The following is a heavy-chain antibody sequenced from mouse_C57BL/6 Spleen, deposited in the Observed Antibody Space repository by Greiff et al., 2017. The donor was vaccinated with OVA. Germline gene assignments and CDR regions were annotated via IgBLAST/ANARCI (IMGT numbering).Heavy chain of an antibody. V-gene: IGHV2-2*01. D-gene: IGHD2-4*01. CDR1: GFSLTSYG. Sequence: QVQLQQSGPGLVQPSQSLSITCTVSGFSLTSYGVHWVRQSPGKGLEWLGVIWSGGSTDYNAAFISRLSISKDNSKSQVFFKMNSLQADDTAIYYCAREGYYDYDRWYFDVWGTGTTVTVSS. CDR3: AREGYYDYDRWYFDV. CDR2: IWSGGST. J-gene: IGHJ1*03.